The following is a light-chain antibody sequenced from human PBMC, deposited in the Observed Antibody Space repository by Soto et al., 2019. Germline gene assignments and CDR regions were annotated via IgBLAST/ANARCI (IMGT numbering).Light chain of an antibody. CDR2: DNN. CDR1: SSNIGNNY. J-gene: IGLJ2*01. Sequence: QFVLTQSPSVYAAPGQKVTISCSRSSSNIGNNYVSWYQQLPGTAPKLLIYDNNKRPSGIPDRFSGSKSGTSGTLDITGLQTGDEADYYCATWDGSLPGEVFGGGTQLTV. CDR3: ATWDGSLPGEV. V-gene: IGLV1-51*01.